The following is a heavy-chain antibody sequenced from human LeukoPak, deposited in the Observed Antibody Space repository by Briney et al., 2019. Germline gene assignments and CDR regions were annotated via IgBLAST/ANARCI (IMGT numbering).Heavy chain of an antibody. CDR3: ARDRATVTTGVFDY. J-gene: IGHJ4*02. CDR1: GYTFTSYG. Sequence: ASVKVSCKASGYTFTSYGISWVRQAPGQRLEWMGWISAYNGNTNYAQKLQGRVTMTTDTSTSTAYMELRSLRSDDTAVYYCARDRATVTTGVFDYWGQGTLVTVSS. V-gene: IGHV1-18*01. D-gene: IGHD4-17*01. CDR2: ISAYNGNT.